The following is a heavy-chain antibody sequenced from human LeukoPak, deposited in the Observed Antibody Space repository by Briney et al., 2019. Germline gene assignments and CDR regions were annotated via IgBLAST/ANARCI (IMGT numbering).Heavy chain of an antibody. V-gene: IGHV1-8*01. CDR1: GYTFTSYD. CDR3: ARASPNYYGSGSYYYYFDY. Sequence: ASVKVSYKASGYTFTSYDINWVRQATGQGLEWMGWMNPNSGNTGYAQKFQGRVTMTRNTSISTAYMELSSLRSEDTAVYYCARASPNYYGSGSYYYYFDYWGQGTLVTVSS. D-gene: IGHD3-10*01. CDR2: MNPNSGNT. J-gene: IGHJ4*02.